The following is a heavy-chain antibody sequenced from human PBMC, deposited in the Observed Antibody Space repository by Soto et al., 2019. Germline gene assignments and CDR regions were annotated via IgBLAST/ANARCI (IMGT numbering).Heavy chain of an antibody. Sequence: EVQLVESGGGLVKPGGSLRLSCAASGFTFSSYWMHWVRQAPGKGLVWVSRINSDGSSTSYADSVKGRFTISRDNAKNTLYLQMNSLRAEDTAVYYCARDPVVGSGYYLFYFDYWGQGTLVTVSS. J-gene: IGHJ4*02. CDR2: INSDGSST. CDR1: GFTFSSYW. D-gene: IGHD3-22*01. CDR3: ARDPVVGSGYYLFYFDY. V-gene: IGHV3-74*01.